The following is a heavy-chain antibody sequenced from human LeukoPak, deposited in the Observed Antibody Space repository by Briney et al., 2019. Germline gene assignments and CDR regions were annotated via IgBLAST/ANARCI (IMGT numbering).Heavy chain of an antibody. V-gene: IGHV1-8*01. CDR3: ARAPRLNYYDSRGECDY. D-gene: IGHD3-22*01. Sequence: ASVKVSCKASGYTFTSYDINWVRQATGQGLEWMGWMNPNSGNTGYAQKFQGRVTMTRNTSISTAYMELSSLRSEDRAVYYCARAPRLNYYDSRGECDYWGQGTLVTVSS. J-gene: IGHJ4*02. CDR2: MNPNSGNT. CDR1: GYTFTSYD.